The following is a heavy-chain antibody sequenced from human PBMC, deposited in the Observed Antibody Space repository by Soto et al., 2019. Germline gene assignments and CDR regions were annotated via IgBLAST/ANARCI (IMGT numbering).Heavy chain of an antibody. CDR1: GFTFSSFV. CDR2: IWYDGSRK. Sequence: PGGSLRLSCATSGFTFSSFVMQWVRQAPGKGLEWVAVIWYDGSRKLYADSVKGRFTISRDDSKNTLYLQMNNLRVEDTAVYYCVRGSSCTTTTCYNLGWFAPWGQGTLVTVSS. V-gene: IGHV3-33*01. CDR3: VRGSSCTTTTCYNLGWFAP. J-gene: IGHJ5*02. D-gene: IGHD2-2*02.